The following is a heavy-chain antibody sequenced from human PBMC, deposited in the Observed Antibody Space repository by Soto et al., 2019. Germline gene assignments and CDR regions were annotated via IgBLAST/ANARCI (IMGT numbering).Heavy chain of an antibody. J-gene: IGHJ5*02. V-gene: IGHV4-59*08. D-gene: IGHD1-26*01. CDR1: GGSISSYY. CDR2: IYYSVST. CDR3: ARLLWSYVTWFDP. Sequence: PSETLSLTCTVSGGSISSYYWSWIRQPPGKGLEWIGYIYYSVSTNYNPSLKSRVTISVDTSKNQFSLKLSSVTAADTAVYYCARLLWSYVTWFDPWGQGTLVTVSS.